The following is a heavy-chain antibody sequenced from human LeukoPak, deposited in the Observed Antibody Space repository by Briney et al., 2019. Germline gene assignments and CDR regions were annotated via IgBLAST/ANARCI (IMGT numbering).Heavy chain of an antibody. J-gene: IGHJ2*01. CDR1: GFTYSSYT. Sequence: GGSLRLSCEASGFTYSSYTMDWVRQAPGKGLEWVSSISTTSTYINYADSVKGRFTISRDNAKNSLYLQMHSLRAEDTAVYYCAKPERNYNIRYFDLWGRGTLVTVS. CDR2: ISTTSTYI. D-gene: IGHD3-10*01. V-gene: IGHV3-21*01. CDR3: AKPERNYNIRYFDL.